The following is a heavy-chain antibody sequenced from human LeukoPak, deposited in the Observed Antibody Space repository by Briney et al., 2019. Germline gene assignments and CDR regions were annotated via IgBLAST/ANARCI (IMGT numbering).Heavy chain of an antibody. D-gene: IGHD4-17*01. CDR3: ARNLTQDFGDHGRTLKTNCFDP. V-gene: IGHV4-39*01. CDR2: IYYSGST. J-gene: IGHJ5*02. Sequence: PSETLSLTCTVSGGSISSGTYYWGWISQPPGKGLESLGCIYYSGSTYYNPSLKRRVTISVDTSKNQFSLKLSSVTAADTAVYYCARNLTQDFGDHGRTLKTNCFDPWGQGTLVTVSS. CDR1: GGSISSGTYY.